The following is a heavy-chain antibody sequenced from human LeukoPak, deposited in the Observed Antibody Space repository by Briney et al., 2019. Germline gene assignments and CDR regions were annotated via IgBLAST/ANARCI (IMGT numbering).Heavy chain of an antibody. D-gene: IGHD7-27*01. CDR2: VYSSGST. J-gene: IGHJ4*02. Sequence: PSETLSLTCTVSGGSISTYYWSWIRQPAGKGLEWIGRVYSSGSTDYNPSLKSRVTMSVDTSKNQFSLKLSSVTAADTAVYYCARDLLLGSGGAWGQGTLVTVSS. CDR3: ARDLLLGSGGA. CDR1: GGSISTYY. V-gene: IGHV4-4*07.